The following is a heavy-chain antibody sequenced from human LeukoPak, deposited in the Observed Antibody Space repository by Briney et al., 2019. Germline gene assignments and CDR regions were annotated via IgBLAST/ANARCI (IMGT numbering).Heavy chain of an antibody. CDR1: GYSLTSYW. V-gene: IGHV5-51*01. D-gene: IGHD1-1*01. J-gene: IGHJ4*02. CDR2: IYPGDSDT. CDR3: ARHETGPYFDY. Sequence: GESLKISCKGSGYSLTSYWIGWVRQMPGKGLECMGIIYPGDSDTRYSPSFQGQVTISADKSISTAYLQWSSLKASDTAIYYCARHETGPYFDYWGQGTLVTVSS.